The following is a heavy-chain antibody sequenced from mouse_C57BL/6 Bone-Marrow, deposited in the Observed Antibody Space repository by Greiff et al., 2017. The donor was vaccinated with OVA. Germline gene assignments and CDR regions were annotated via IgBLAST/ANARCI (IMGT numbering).Heavy chain of an antibody. D-gene: IGHD1-1*01. CDR2: IYPRSGNT. J-gene: IGHJ4*01. CDR3: ARQAHCYGSSYGYAMDY. Sequence: VQLQQSGAELARPGASVTLSCKASGYTFTSYGISWVKQRTGQGLEWIGEIYPRSGNTYYNAKFKGKATLTADKSSSTAYMELRSLTSEDSAVYFCARQAHCYGSSYGYAMDYWGQGTSVTVSS. V-gene: IGHV1-81*01. CDR1: GYTFTSYG.